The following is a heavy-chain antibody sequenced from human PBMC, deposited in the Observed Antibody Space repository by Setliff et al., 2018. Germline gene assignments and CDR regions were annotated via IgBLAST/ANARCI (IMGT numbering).Heavy chain of an antibody. Sequence: PGGSLRLSCAASGFVFSTYDMNWVHQAPGKGLEWVSSISHSNTYIYYADSVKGRFTISRDNATNSLYLQMDSLRAEDTAVYYCARGNFYYFDRTGRGPNWFDPWGQGTLVTVSS. D-gene: IGHD3-22*01. J-gene: IGHJ5*02. CDR1: GFVFSTYD. V-gene: IGHV3-21*01. CDR3: ARGNFYYFDRTGRGPNWFDP. CDR2: ISHSNTYI.